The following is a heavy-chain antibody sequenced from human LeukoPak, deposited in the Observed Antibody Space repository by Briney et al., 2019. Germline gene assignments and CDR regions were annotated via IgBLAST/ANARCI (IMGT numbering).Heavy chain of an antibody. CDR3: AKTTVTTSGRFDP. Sequence: ASVKVSFKASVGTFSIYAISGVRQAPGQGLEWMGRIIPILGIANYAQKFQGRVTITADKSTSTAYMELSNLRSEDTAVYYCAKTTVTTSGRFDPWGQGTLVTVSS. V-gene: IGHV1-69*04. D-gene: IGHD4-17*01. CDR2: IIPILGIA. J-gene: IGHJ5*02. CDR1: VGTFSIYA.